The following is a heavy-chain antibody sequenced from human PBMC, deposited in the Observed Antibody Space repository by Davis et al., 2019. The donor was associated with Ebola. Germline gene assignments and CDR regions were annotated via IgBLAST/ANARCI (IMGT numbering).Heavy chain of an antibody. CDR1: GFTFSSYA. D-gene: IGHD2-15*01. Sequence: PGGSLRLSCAASGFTFSSYAMSWVRQAPGKGLEWVSAISGSGGSTYYADSVKGRFTISRDNSKNTLYLQMNSLRAEDTAVYYCSFRCSGGSCYSTDAFDIWGQGTMVTVSS. CDR2: ISGSGGST. J-gene: IGHJ3*02. V-gene: IGHV3-23*01. CDR3: SFRCSGGSCYSTDAFDI.